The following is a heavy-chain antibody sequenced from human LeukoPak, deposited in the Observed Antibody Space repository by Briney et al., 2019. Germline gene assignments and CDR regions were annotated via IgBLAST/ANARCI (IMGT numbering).Heavy chain of an antibody. CDR2: VNLQGST. D-gene: IGHD6-13*01. CDR1: GGSITSTNY. CDR3: ARGSDTAAGLY. Sequence: SETLSLTCGVSGGSITSTNYWTWVRQPPGKGLEWIGEVNLQGSTNYNPSLMGRVAISVDMSENHISLQLTSVTAADTAVYYCARGSDTAAGLYWGQGTLVTVSS. V-gene: IGHV4-4*02. J-gene: IGHJ4*02.